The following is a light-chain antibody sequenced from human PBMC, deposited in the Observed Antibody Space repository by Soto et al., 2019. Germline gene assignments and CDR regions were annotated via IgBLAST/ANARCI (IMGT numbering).Light chain of an antibody. CDR1: SSDVGGYNY. J-gene: IGLJ3*02. CDR3: SSYTSSSTLCV. Sequence: QSALTQPASVSGSPGQSITISCTGTSSDVGGYNYVSWYQQHPGKAPKLMIYDVSNRPSGVSNRFSGSKSGNTASLTISALQAEDEADYYYSSYTSSSTLCVFGAGTKLTVL. CDR2: DVS. V-gene: IGLV2-14*01.